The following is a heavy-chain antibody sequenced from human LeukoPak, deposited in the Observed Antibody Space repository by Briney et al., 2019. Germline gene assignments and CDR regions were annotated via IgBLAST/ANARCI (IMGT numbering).Heavy chain of an antibody. CDR2: TYYRSKWYH. CDR1: GDSVSSNTAA. D-gene: IGHD3-22*01. J-gene: IGHJ4*02. CDR3: ARVQDYYDGSIYYFLDY. Sequence: PSQTLSLTCAISGDSVSSNTAAWSWIRQSPSRGLEWLGRTYYRSKWYHDYAVSVKSRITINPDTSKNQFSLQLNSVTSEDTAVYFCARVQDYYDGSIYYFLDYWGQGTLVTVSS. V-gene: IGHV6-1*01.